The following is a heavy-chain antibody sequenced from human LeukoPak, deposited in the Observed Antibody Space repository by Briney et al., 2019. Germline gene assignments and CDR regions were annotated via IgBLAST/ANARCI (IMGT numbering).Heavy chain of an antibody. CDR1: GFIFSDYY. CDR3: ARGRSSSSWFDY. Sequence: GGSLRLSCAASGFIFSDYYMSWIRQVPGKGPEWVSYISGSSSYTNYADSVKGRFTISRDNAKNSLYLQMNSLRAEDTAVYYCARGRSSSSWFDYWGQGTLVTVSS. D-gene: IGHD2-2*01. J-gene: IGHJ4*02. V-gene: IGHV3-11*05. CDR2: ISGSSSYT.